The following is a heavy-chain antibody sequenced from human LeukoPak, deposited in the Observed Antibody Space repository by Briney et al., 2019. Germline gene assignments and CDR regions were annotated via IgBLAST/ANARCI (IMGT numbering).Heavy chain of an antibody. J-gene: IGHJ4*02. Sequence: GGSLRLSCAASGFTFSTYNMNWVRQAPGKGLEWVSSISTSGSSTFYADSMKGRFTISRDNAKSSLYLQMSSLRAGDTAVYYCAREPGNNGDLDCWGQGTLVTVSS. CDR1: GFTFSTYN. CDR3: AREPGNNGDLDC. CDR2: ISTSGSST. D-gene: IGHD4-17*01. V-gene: IGHV3-21*01.